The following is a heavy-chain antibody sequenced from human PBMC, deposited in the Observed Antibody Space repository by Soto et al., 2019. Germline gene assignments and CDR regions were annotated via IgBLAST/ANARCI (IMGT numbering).Heavy chain of an antibody. J-gene: IGHJ3*02. CDR1: GFRFDDYA. V-gene: IGHV3-9*01. CDR2: IRWGSNSI. D-gene: IGHD2-2*01. Sequence: ESGGGLVQPGRSLRLSCVASGFRFDDYAMHWVRQAPGKGLEWVSGIRWGSNSIGYADSVKGRFTISRDSAKNSLYLQMNSLRAEDTALYYCVKDIEENQMTYDALDIGGQGPMLTVPS. CDR3: VKDIEENQMTYDALDI.